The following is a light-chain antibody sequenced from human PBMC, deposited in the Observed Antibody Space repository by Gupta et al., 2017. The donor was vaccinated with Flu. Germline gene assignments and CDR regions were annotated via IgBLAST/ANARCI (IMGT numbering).Light chain of an antibody. Sequence: AYVVYRVTITCRASQSLSSWLAWYQQKPGKAPNLLIYKASNLENGVPSRFSGSGSGTEFTLTISSLQPDDFATYYCQQYDRSSLTFGGGPK. CDR1: QSLSSW. CDR3: QQYDRSSLT. CDR2: KAS. V-gene: IGKV1-5*03. J-gene: IGKJ4*01.